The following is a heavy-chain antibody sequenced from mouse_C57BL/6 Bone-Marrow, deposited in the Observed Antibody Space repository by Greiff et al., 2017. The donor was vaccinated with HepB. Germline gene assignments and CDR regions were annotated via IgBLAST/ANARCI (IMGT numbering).Heavy chain of an antibody. Sequence: EVHLVESGGGLVKPGGSLKLSCAASGFTFSSYAMSWVRQTPEKRLEWVATISDGGSYTYYPDNVKGRFTISRDNAKNNLYLQMSHLKSEDTAMYYCARDYDYDEGGRPYAMDYWGQGTSVTVSS. V-gene: IGHV5-4*01. CDR2: ISDGGSYT. J-gene: IGHJ4*01. D-gene: IGHD2-4*01. CDR3: ARDYDYDEGGRPYAMDY. CDR1: GFTFSSYA.